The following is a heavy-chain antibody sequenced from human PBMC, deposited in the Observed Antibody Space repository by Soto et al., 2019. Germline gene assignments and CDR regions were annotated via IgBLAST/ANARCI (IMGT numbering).Heavy chain of an antibody. V-gene: IGHV1-2*04. CDR1: GYTFTGYY. CDR2: INPNSGGT. CDR3: ARFSGSDPAAMWDY. D-gene: IGHD2-2*01. Sequence: GASVKVSCKASGYTFTGYYMHWVRQAPGQGLEWMGWINPNSGGTNYAQKFQGWVTMTRDTSISTAYMELSRLRSDDTAVYYCARFSGSDPAAMWDYWGQGTLVTVSS. J-gene: IGHJ4*02.